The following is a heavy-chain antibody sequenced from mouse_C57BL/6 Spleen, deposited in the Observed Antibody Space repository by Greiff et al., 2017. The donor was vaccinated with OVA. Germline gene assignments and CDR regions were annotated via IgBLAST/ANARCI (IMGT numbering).Heavy chain of an antibody. D-gene: IGHD1-1*01. J-gene: IGHJ1*03. CDR2: ISSGGSYT. CDR3: ARHEPGSSYWYFDV. Sequence: EVMLVESGGDLVKPGGSLKLSCAASGFTFSSYGMSWVRQTPDKRLEWVATISSGGSYTYYPDSVKGRFTISRDNAKNTLYLQMSSLKSEDTAMYYCARHEPGSSYWYFDVWGTGTTVTVSS. V-gene: IGHV5-6*01. CDR1: GFTFSSYG.